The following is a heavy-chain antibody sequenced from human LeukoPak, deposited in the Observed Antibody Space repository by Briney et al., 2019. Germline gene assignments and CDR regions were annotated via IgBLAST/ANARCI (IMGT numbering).Heavy chain of an antibody. CDR3: ATKQWLAPPPDS. CDR2: INTDGTVT. CDR1: GFTFSKYW. D-gene: IGHD6-19*01. V-gene: IGHV3-74*01. J-gene: IGHJ4*02. Sequence: GGSLRLSCAASGFTFSKYWMLWVRQAPGKGLGSVSRINTDGTVTTYADSVKGRFTVSRDNADNTMFLQMNSVRDEGTAVYYCATKQWLAPPPDSWGQGTPVTVSS.